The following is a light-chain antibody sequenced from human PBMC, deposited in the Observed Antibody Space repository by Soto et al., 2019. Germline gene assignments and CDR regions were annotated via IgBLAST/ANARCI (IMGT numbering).Light chain of an antibody. CDR1: QSVSSSY. CDR3: QQYGSSPRT. CDR2: DAS. V-gene: IGKV3-20*01. Sequence: IVLTQSPGTLSLSPLEIATLSFMGSQSVSSSYLAWYQQKPGQAPRLLIYDASSRATGISDRFTGSGSGTDFTLTITTLEPEDFAVYYCQQYGSSPRTFGLGTKVDIK. J-gene: IGKJ1*01.